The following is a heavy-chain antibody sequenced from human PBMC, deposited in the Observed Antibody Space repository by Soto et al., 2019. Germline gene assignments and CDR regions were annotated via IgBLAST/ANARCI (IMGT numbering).Heavy chain of an antibody. CDR1: GFTFSSYS. V-gene: IGHV3-21*01. CDR2: ISSSSSYI. D-gene: IGHD1-1*01. CDR3: ASGTLAGFDY. Sequence: KPGGSLRLSCAASGFTFSSYSMNWVRQAPGKGLEWVSSISSSSSYIYSADSVKGRFTISRDNAKNSLYLQMNSLRAEDTAVYYCASGTLAGFDYWGQGTLVTVSS. J-gene: IGHJ4*02.